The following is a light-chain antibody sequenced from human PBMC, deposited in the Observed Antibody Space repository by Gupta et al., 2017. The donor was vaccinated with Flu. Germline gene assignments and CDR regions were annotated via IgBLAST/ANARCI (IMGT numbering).Light chain of an antibody. V-gene: IGKV3-11*01. CDR1: QSISSH. Sequence: ELLLTQAPATVSLSPADTATRSCSASQSISSHLAWYQHKPGQAPRLLFYDASGRATGVPARFSGSGSGTDFTLTISSLEPGDFAVYYCQQRGYWPVTFGGGTTVDIK. CDR3: QQRGYWPVT. J-gene: IGKJ4*01. CDR2: DAS.